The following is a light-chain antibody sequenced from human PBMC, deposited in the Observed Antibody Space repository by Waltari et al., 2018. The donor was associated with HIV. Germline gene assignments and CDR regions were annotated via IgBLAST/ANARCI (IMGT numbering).Light chain of an antibody. CDR1: SSNIGSNS. CDR2: STT. Sequence: QSVLTQPPSASGTPGQRVTISCSGGSSNIGSNSVHWYQQLPGTAPRLLLYSTTPRPSRFPARFSGSKSGTSASLAISGLQSEDEADYYCATWDDTLNGVIFGGGTKLTVL. J-gene: IGLJ2*01. CDR3: ATWDDTLNGVI. V-gene: IGLV1-44*01.